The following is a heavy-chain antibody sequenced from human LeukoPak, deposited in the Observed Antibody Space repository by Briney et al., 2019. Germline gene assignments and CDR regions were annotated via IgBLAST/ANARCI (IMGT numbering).Heavy chain of an antibody. D-gene: IGHD2-15*01. Sequence: SETLSLTCTVSGGSISGYYWSWIRQPPGKGLEYIGHIYYSGSTNYNPSLESRVTILVDTSKNQFSLRLSSVTVVDTALYYCARRGYCSGGSCYSFDYWGQGTLVTVSS. CDR3: ARRGYCSGGSCYSFDY. J-gene: IGHJ4*02. V-gene: IGHV4-59*08. CDR2: IYYSGST. CDR1: GGSISGYY.